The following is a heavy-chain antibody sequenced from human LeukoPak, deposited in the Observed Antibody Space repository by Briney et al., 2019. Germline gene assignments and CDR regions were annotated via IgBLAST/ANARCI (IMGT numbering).Heavy chain of an antibody. J-gene: IGHJ3*02. CDR3: AALGTEDTAMVGRHAFDI. CDR2: INHSGST. V-gene: IGHV4-34*01. CDR1: GGSFSGYY. D-gene: IGHD5-18*01. Sequence: SETLSLTYAVYGGSFSGYYWSWIRQPPGKGLEWIGEINHSGSTNYNPSLKSRVTISVDTSKNQFSLKLSSVTAADTAVYYCAALGTEDTAMVGRHAFDIWGQGTMVTVSS.